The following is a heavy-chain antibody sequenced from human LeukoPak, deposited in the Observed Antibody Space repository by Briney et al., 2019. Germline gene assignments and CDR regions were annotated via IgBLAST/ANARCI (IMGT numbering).Heavy chain of an antibody. J-gene: IGHJ4*02. Sequence: SETLSLTCTVSGGSVSSGSYYWSWIRQPPGKGLECIGEIYYSGSTNYNPSLKSRVTISVDTSKNQFSLKLSSVTAADTAVYYCARTRSSGYLTFDYWGQGILVPVSS. CDR3: ARTRSSGYLTFDY. CDR1: GGSVSSGSYY. D-gene: IGHD3-22*01. V-gene: IGHV4-61*01. CDR2: IYYSGST.